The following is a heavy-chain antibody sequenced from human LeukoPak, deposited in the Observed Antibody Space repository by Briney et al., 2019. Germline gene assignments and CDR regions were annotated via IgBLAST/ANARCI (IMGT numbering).Heavy chain of an antibody. D-gene: IGHD2-21*02. CDR2: ISGSGGST. Sequence: GGSLRLSCAASGFTFSSYAMSWVRQAPGKGLEWVSAISGSGGSTYYADSVKGRFTISRDKSKNTLYLQMNSLRAEDTAVYYCAKPHPPSGDRYSNWFDPWGQGTLVTVSS. V-gene: IGHV3-23*01. CDR3: AKPHPPSGDRYSNWFDP. CDR1: GFTFSSYA. J-gene: IGHJ5*02.